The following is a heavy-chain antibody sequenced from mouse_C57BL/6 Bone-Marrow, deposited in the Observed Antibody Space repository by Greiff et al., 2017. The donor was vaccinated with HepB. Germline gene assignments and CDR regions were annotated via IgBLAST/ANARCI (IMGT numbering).Heavy chain of an antibody. CDR3: PRSLLYGHTDC. CDR1: GYTFTSYW. J-gene: IGHJ4*01. D-gene: IGHD1-1*02. Sequence: QVQLQQPGAELVMPGASVKLSCKASGYTFTSYWMHWVKQRPGQGLEWIGEIDPSDSYTNYNQKFKGKSTLTVDKSSSTAYMQLSILTSDDSAVYYGPRSLLYGHTDCWGERTPASVSS. CDR2: IDPSDSYT. V-gene: IGHV1-69*01.